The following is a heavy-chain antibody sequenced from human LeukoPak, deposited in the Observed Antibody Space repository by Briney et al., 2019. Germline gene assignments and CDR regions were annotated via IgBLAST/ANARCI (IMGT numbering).Heavy chain of an antibody. J-gene: IGHJ3*02. D-gene: IGHD3-22*01. CDR2: IYYSGST. Sequence: SETLSLTCTVSGGSVSSGGYYWSWIRQPPGKGLEWIGYIYYSGSTNYNPSLKSRVTISVDTSKNQFSLKLSSVTAADTAVYYCARDDSSGLYAFDIWGQGTMVTVSS. CDR1: GGSVSSGGYY. CDR3: ARDDSSGLYAFDI. V-gene: IGHV4-61*08.